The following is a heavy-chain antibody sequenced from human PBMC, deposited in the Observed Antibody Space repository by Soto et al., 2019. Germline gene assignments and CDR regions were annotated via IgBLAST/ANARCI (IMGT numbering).Heavy chain of an antibody. V-gene: IGHV3-53*02. Sequence: EVQLVETGGGLIQPGGSLRLSCAASGFTVSNTYMTWVRQAPGKGLEWVSVIYSGGSTYYADSVEGRFTISRDNSKNTLYLQINSLRAEDTAVYYCARALRGPATYDYWGQGTLVTVSS. CDR3: ARALRGPATYDY. CDR1: GFTVSNTY. J-gene: IGHJ4*02. CDR2: IYSGGST.